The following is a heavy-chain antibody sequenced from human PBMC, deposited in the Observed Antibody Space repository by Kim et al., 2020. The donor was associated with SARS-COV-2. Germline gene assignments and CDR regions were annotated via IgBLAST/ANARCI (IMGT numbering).Heavy chain of an antibody. J-gene: IGHJ4*02. CDR3: ARGLTGYDY. D-gene: IGHD3-9*01. V-gene: IGHV6-1*01. CDR2: WLN. Sequence: WLNEYAVSVKSRITINPDTSTNQFSLKLNSVPPEDTAVYYCARGLTGYDYWGQGTLVTVSS.